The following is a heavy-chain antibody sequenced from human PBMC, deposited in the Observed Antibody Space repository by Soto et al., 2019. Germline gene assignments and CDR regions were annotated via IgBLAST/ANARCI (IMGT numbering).Heavy chain of an antibody. Sequence: QVQLQESGPGLVKPSGTLALTCAVSGDSIRSTNWWSWVRQSPGKGLEWIGEIHHSGSTKYHPSRKSRVIITEDKTKDQVSLMLASVTAAAPAVYYCARGETQQQRDHWGQGTLVTVSS. CDR2: IHHSGST. D-gene: IGHD1-1*01. CDR3: ARGETQQQRDH. V-gene: IGHV4-4*02. CDR1: GDSIRSTNW. J-gene: IGHJ4*02.